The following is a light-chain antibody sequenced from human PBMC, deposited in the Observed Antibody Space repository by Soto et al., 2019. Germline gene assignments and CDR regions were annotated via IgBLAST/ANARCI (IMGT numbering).Light chain of an antibody. Sequence: DIQMTQSPSSLSASVGDRVTITYRASQGISHYLAWYQQKPGKVPKLLIYSASTLQSGVPSRFSGSGAGPDFNLTISSLKTEDAATYYCQKYNSAPWTVGQGTKVEIK. CDR2: SAS. V-gene: IGKV1-27*01. CDR1: QGISHY. CDR3: QKYNSAPWT. J-gene: IGKJ1*01.